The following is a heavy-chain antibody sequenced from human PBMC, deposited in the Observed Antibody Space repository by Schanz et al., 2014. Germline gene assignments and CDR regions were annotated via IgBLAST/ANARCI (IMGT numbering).Heavy chain of an antibody. Sequence: QVHLVQSGAEVHKPGASLKISCKASGYTFTNFFLHWVRQAPGQGLEWMGMINPGGGGTTYAQKFQCRVTMTRDTSTSTAYMELRSLRSDDTAVYFVARDYFGSGSHYVFDHGGQGTLVTVSS. V-gene: IGHV1-46*01. D-gene: IGHD3-10*01. CDR3: ARDYFGSGSHYVFDH. CDR1: GYTFTNFF. CDR2: INPGGGGT. J-gene: IGHJ4*02.